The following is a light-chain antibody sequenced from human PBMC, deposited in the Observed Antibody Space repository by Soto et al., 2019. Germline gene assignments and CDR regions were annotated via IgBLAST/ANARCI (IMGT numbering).Light chain of an antibody. J-gene: IGKJ4*01. CDR2: DAS. CDR1: QDISNY. Sequence: DIQMTQSPSSLSASVGDRVTITCQASQDISNYLNWYQQKPGKAPKLLIYDASNLETGFPSRFSGSGSGKDFTFTIRSLQPEDIETYYCQQYDNLPLTFGGGTKVEIK. CDR3: QQYDNLPLT. V-gene: IGKV1-33*01.